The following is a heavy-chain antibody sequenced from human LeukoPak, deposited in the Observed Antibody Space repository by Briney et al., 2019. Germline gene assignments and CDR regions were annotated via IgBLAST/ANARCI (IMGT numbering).Heavy chain of an antibody. CDR3: VKNNGWFHLAQ. J-gene: IGHJ4*02. Sequence: GGSLRLSCAASGFTFSSYWMSWVRQAPGKGLEWVGHIKTDGSETYYLDSLRGRFSISRDNTNNALYLQMNSLRVEDTAVYYCVKNNGWFHLAQWGQGTLVTVSS. CDR2: IKTDGSET. CDR1: GFTFSSYW. D-gene: IGHD6-19*01. V-gene: IGHV3-7*03.